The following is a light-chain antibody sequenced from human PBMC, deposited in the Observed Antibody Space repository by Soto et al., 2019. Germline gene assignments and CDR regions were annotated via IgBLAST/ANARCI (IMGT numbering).Light chain of an antibody. CDR3: QQYNSYWT. Sequence: DIQMTQSPSTLSASVGDRVTITCRASQSISSWLAWYQQKPGKAPKLLIYDASSLENGVPSRFSGSGSGTEFTLTISSLQPDDFATYYCQQYNSYWTFGQGTKVE. V-gene: IGKV1-5*01. CDR2: DAS. J-gene: IGKJ1*01. CDR1: QSISSW.